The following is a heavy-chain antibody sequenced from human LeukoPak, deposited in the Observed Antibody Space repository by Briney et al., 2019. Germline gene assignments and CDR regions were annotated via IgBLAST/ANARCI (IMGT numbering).Heavy chain of an antibody. CDR3: ARVVRPSSYLDY. Sequence: GGSLRLSCAASGFTVSNNYMSWVRQAPGKGLEWVSVIYSGGSTNYADSVKGRFTISRDNSKNTMYLQVNSPRVEDTAVYYCARVVRPSSYLDYWGQGTLVTVSS. V-gene: IGHV3-53*01. CDR2: IYSGGST. J-gene: IGHJ4*02. D-gene: IGHD6-6*01. CDR1: GFTVSNNY.